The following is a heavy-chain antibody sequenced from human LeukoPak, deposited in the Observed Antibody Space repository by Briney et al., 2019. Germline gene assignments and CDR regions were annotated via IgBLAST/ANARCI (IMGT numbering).Heavy chain of an antibody. D-gene: IGHD2-2*01. V-gene: IGHV3-66*01. Sequence: GGSLRLSRAASGFTVSSNYMTWVRQAPGKGLEWVSVIYSAGSKYYADSVKGRFTISRDNSKNTLYLQMNSLRAEDTAVYYCARDHCSSTSCYAFNYYYGMDVWGQGTTVIVSS. CDR3: ARDHCSSTSCYAFNYYYGMDV. CDR2: IYSAGSK. CDR1: GFTVSSNY. J-gene: IGHJ6*02.